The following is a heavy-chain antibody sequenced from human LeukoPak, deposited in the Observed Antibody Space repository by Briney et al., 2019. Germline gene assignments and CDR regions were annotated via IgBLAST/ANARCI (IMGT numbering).Heavy chain of an antibody. CDR3: AISGEQWLEDPLGYFDY. Sequence: SETLSLTCTVSGGSISSSSYYWGWIRQPPGKGLEWIGSIYYSGSTYYNPSLKSRVTISVDTSKNQFSLKLSSVTAADTAVYYCAISGEQWLEDPLGYFDYWGQGTLVTVSS. J-gene: IGHJ4*02. D-gene: IGHD6-19*01. CDR2: IYYSGST. CDR1: GGSISSSSYY. V-gene: IGHV4-39*01.